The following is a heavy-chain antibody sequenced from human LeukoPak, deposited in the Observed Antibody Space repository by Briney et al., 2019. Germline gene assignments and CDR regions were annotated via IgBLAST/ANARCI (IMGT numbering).Heavy chain of an antibody. D-gene: IGHD3-10*01. V-gene: IGHV4-39*01. J-gene: IGHJ4*02. Sequence: SETLSLTCAVSGGSISSNSYYWGWIRQPPGEGLEWIGNIYYSGSTYYNPSLKSRVTISVDTSKNQFSLKLSAVTAGDTAVYYCARRNYYGAFIDYWGQGTLVTVSS. CDR2: IYYSGST. CDR1: GGSISSNSYY. CDR3: ARRNYYGAFIDY.